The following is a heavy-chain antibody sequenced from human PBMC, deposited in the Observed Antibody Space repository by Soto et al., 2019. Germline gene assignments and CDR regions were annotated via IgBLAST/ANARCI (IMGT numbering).Heavy chain of an antibody. V-gene: IGHV4-38-2*02. CDR2: IYHSGST. Sequence: SETLSLTCAVSGYSISSGYYWGWIRQPPGKGLEWIGSIYHSGSTYYNPSLKSRVTISVDTSKNQFSLKLSSVTAADTAVYYCARDPSRQQLFDYWGQGTQVTVSS. J-gene: IGHJ4*02. CDR1: GYSISSGYY. CDR3: ARDPSRQQLFDY. D-gene: IGHD6-13*01.